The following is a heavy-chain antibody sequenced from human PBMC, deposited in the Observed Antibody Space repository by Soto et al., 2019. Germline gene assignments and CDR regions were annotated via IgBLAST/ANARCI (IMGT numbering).Heavy chain of an antibody. V-gene: IGHV4-31*03. CDR3: ARDTLAARAFDI. D-gene: IGHD6-13*01. CDR1: GGSISSGGYY. Sequence: SETLSLTCTVSGGSISSGGYYWSWIRHHPGKGLEWIGYIYYCGSTYYNPSLKSRVAISVDTSKNQFSLTLSSVPASDTAVFSCARDTLAARAFDIWGQGTMVTVSS. J-gene: IGHJ3*02. CDR2: IYYCGST.